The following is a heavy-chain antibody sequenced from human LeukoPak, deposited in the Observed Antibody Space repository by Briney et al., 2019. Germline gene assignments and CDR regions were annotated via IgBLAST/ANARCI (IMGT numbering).Heavy chain of an antibody. D-gene: IGHD2-2*01. CDR2: IWYDGSNK. J-gene: IGHJ6*04. CDR3: ARGEADCSSTSCYGAYYYYYGMDV. Sequence: GGSLRLSCAASGFTFSSYGMHWVGQAPGKGLEWVAVIWYDGSNKYYAGSVKGRFTISRDNSKNTLYLQMNSLRAEDTAVYYCARGEADCSSTSCYGAYYYYYGMDVWGKGTTVTVSS. V-gene: IGHV3-33*01. CDR1: GFTFSSYG.